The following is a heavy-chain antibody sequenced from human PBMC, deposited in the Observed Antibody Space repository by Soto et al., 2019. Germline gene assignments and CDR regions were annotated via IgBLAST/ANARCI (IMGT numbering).Heavy chain of an antibody. Sequence: ASVKVSCKASGYTFTCYYMHWVRQAPGQGLEWMGWINPNSGGTNYAQKFQGRVNMTRDTSISTAYMELSRLRSDDTAVYYCARGRSVVVTARRYYYYGMDVWGQGTTVTFSS. CDR3: ARGRSVVVTARRYYYYGMDV. V-gene: IGHV1-2*02. CDR2: INPNSGGT. J-gene: IGHJ6*02. CDR1: GYTFTCYY. D-gene: IGHD2-21*02.